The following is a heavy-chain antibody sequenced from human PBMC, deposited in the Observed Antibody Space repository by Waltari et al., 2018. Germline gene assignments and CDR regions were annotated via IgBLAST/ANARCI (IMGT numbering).Heavy chain of an antibody. Sequence: QVQLVESGGGVVQPGRSLRLSCAASGFTFSSYGMHWVRQAPGKGLEWVAVIWYDGSNKYYADSVKGGFTISRDNSKNTLYLQMNSLRAEDTAVYYCARARSREDILTGYFGYWGQGTLVTVSS. CDR3: ARARSREDILTGYFGY. V-gene: IGHV3-33*01. CDR1: GFTFSSYG. CDR2: IWYDGSNK. D-gene: IGHD3-9*01. J-gene: IGHJ4*02.